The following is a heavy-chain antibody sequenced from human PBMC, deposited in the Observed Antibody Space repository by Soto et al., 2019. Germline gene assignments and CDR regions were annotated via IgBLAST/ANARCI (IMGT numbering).Heavy chain of an antibody. D-gene: IGHD1-1*01. CDR2: TFYRSKWYN. CDR3: AKNRIYGRSTTYWYFVL. J-gene: IGHJ2*01. CDR1: GDSVSSNIAA. V-gene: IGHV6-1*01. Sequence: SQTLSLTCAISGDSVSSNIAAWNWIRQSPSRGLEWLGRTFYRSKWYNEYAPSVKSRVTISSDTSKNQFSLHLNSVTPEDTAVYYCAKNRIYGRSTTYWYFVLWGRGTPVTVSS.